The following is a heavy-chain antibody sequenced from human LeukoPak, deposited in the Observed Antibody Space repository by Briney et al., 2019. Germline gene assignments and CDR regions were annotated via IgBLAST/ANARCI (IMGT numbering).Heavy chain of an antibody. D-gene: IGHD3-3*01. CDR2: IYYSGST. CDR3: AREWVPLGVVINYYYMDV. V-gene: IGHV4-39*02. Sequence: PSETLSLTCTVSGGSISSSSYYWGWIRQPPGKGLEWIGSIYYSGSTYYNPSLKSRVTISVDTSKNQFSLKLSSVTAADTAVYYCAREWVPLGVVINYYYMDVWGKGTTVTVSS. CDR1: GGSISSSSYY. J-gene: IGHJ6*03.